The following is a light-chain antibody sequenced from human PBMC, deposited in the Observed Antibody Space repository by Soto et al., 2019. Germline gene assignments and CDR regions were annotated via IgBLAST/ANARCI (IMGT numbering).Light chain of an antibody. V-gene: IGKV3-20*01. CDR2: GAS. CDR1: QRVGKSF. CDR3: QQYGSSRWT. J-gene: IGKJ1*01. Sequence: EIVLPPSTGTLSFSPGERVSLSVMYTQRVGKSFLAWYQQKPGQAPRLLIYGASSRATGIPDRFSGSGSGTDFTLTISSLEPEDFAVYYCQQYGSSRWTFGQGPKGDIK.